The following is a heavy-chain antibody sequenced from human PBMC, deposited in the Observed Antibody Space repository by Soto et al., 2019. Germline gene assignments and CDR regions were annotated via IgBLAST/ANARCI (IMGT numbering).Heavy chain of an antibody. Sequence: VQLVESGGGFIQPGRSLRLSCAASGFPFDDYAMHWVRQAPGKGLEWVSGIHWNSGGMGYADSVKGRFTVSRDNAKNSLYLQMNSLRLEDTALYYCVKETGNYYDSSGYYFDYWGQGTLVTVSS. V-gene: IGHV3-9*01. J-gene: IGHJ4*02. CDR3: VKETGNYYDSSGYYFDY. CDR1: GFPFDDYA. CDR2: IHWNSGGM. D-gene: IGHD3-22*01.